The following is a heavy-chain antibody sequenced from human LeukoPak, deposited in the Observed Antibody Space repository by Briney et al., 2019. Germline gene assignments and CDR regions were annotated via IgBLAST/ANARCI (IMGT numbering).Heavy chain of an antibody. Sequence: PSETLSLTCTVSGGSISSYYWSWIRQPPGKGLEWIGYIYYSGSTNYNPSLKSRVTISVDTSKNQFSLKLSSVTAADTAVYYCARDGYSSSWYKAPYYYYGMDVWGQGTTVTVSS. D-gene: IGHD6-13*01. CDR1: GGSISSYY. CDR3: ARDGYSSSWYKAPYYYYGMDV. V-gene: IGHV4-59*01. J-gene: IGHJ6*02. CDR2: IYYSGST.